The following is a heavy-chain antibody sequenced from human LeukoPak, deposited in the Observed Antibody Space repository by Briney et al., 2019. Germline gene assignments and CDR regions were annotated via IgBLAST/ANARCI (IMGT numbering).Heavy chain of an antibody. CDR3: AETRITMVRGEID. J-gene: IGHJ4*02. CDR2: ISGIGSRT. V-gene: IGHV3-23*01. D-gene: IGHD3-10*01. Sequence: GGSLRLSCATSGFTFTSYDMSWVRQAPGKGLEWVSGISGIGSRTYYADSVEGRLTISRDNSKNTVYLQMNSLRAEDTAVYYCAETRITMVRGEIDWGQGTLVTVSS. CDR1: GFTFTSYD.